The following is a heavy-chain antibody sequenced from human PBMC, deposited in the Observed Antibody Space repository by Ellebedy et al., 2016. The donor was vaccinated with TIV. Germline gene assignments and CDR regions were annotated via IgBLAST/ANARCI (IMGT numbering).Heavy chain of an antibody. V-gene: IGHV3-23*01. CDR2: ISASGDST. J-gene: IGHJ4*02. Sequence: GESLKISCSASGFTFNIYAMSWVRQAPGKGLEWVSLISASGDSTYYADSVKGRFTISRDNAKNTLYLQMNSLRAEDTAVYYCARGDRAGTTRLVDYWGQGTLVTVSS. D-gene: IGHD1-7*01. CDR1: GFTFNIYA. CDR3: ARGDRAGTTRLVDY.